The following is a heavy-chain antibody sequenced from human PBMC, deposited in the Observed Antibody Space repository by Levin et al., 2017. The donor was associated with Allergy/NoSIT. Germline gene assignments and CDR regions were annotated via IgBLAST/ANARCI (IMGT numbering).Heavy chain of an antibody. CDR3: ARRRELLGGYFDY. J-gene: IGHJ4*02. D-gene: IGHD1-26*01. V-gene: IGHV4-39*01. CDR1: GGSISSSSYY. Sequence: SETLSLTCTVSGGSISSSSYYWGCIRQSPGKGLEWIGSVYYSGNTYYNPSLKSRVAISVDTSKNQFSLRLSSVTAADTAVYYCARRRELLGGYFDYWGQGTPVTVSS. CDR2: VYYSGNT.